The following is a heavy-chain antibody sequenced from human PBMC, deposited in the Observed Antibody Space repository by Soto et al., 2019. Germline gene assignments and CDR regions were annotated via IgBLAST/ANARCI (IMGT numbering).Heavy chain of an antibody. CDR1: GGTFSSYT. V-gene: IGHV1-69*02. D-gene: IGHD3-9*01. J-gene: IGHJ5*02. CDR3: ASAVGGRLRYFDWSPT. Sequence: GASVKVSCKASGGTFSSYTISWVRQAPGQGLEWMGRIIPILGIANYAQKFQGRVTITADKSTSTAYMELSSLRSEDTAVYYCASAVGGRLRYFDWSPTWGQGTLVTVSS. CDR2: IIPILGIA.